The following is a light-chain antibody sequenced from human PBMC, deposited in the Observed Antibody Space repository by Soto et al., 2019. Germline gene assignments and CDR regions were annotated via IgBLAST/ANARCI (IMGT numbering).Light chain of an antibody. CDR3: QQYDNLPRT. V-gene: IGKV1-33*01. Sequence: DIQMTQSPSSLSASVGDRVTITCQASQAISNYLNWYQQKPGKAPKLLIYDASNLETGVPSRFSGSGSGTDFTFTISSLQPEDIATYYCQQYDNLPRTFGQGTQVEIK. J-gene: IGKJ1*01. CDR2: DAS. CDR1: QAISNY.